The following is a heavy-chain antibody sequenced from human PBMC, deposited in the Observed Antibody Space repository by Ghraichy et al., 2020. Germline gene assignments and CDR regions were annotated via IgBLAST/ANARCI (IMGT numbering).Heavy chain of an antibody. CDR2: IWYDGSNK. CDR1: GFTFSSYG. J-gene: IGHJ6*02. CDR3: ARGTVVAATSAIVRPHYYGMDV. Sequence: GGSLRLSCAASGFTFSSYGMHWVRQAPGKGLEWVAVIWYDGSNKYYADSVKGRFTISRDNSKNTLYLQMNSLRAEDTAVYYCARGTVVAATSAIVRPHYYGMDVWGQGTTVTVSS. V-gene: IGHV3-33*01. D-gene: IGHD2-15*01.